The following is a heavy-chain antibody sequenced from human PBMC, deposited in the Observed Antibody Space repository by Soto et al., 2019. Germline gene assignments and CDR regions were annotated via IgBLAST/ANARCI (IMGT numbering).Heavy chain of an antibody. Sequence: QVQLVQSGAAVKKQGASVKVSCKASGNTFTSYGISWVRQVPGQGLEWMGWIIAYYGNKNYAQKLQGRATMTTDTSTSAAYVQLNHQRSDDTAVYDCARNCSNTSCARDYWGQGPLVTVTS. J-gene: IGHJ4*02. CDR1: GNTFTSYG. V-gene: IGHV1-18*01. D-gene: IGHD2-2*01. CDR3: ARNCSNTSCARDY. CDR2: IIAYYGNK.